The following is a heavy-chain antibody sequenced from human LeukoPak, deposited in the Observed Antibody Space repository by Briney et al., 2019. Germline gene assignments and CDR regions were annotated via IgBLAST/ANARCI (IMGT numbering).Heavy chain of an antibody. Sequence: GGSLRLSCAASGFTFSSYGMHWVRQAPGKGPEWVAVISYDGSNKYYADSVKGRFTISRDNSKNTLYLQMNSLRAEDTAVYYCAKGSSSWYLLIDYWGQGTLVTVSS. V-gene: IGHV3-30*18. CDR3: AKGSSSWYLLIDY. D-gene: IGHD6-13*01. CDR2: ISYDGSNK. J-gene: IGHJ4*02. CDR1: GFTFSSYG.